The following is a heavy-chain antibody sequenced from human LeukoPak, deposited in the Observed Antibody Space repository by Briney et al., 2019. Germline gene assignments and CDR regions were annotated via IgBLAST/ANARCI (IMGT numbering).Heavy chain of an antibody. CDR1: GFTFSSYA. J-gene: IGHJ4*02. CDR2: ISGSGGST. D-gene: IGHD6-19*01. V-gene: IGHV3-23*01. CDR3: AKDRGQWLPLGDLDY. Sequence: GGSLRLSCAASGFTFSSYAMSWVRQAPGKGLEWVSGISGSGGSTYYADSVKGRFTISRDNSKNTLYLQMNSLRAEDTAVYYCAKDRGQWLPLGDLDYWGQGTLVTVSS.